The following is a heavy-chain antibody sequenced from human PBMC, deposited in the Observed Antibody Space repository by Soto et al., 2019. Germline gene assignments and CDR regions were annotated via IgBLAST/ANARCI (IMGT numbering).Heavy chain of an antibody. CDR2: TYYNGNA. J-gene: IGHJ5*02. D-gene: IGHD2-2*01. Sequence: SETLSLTCTVSGASIDRSNYYWDWIRQPPGKGLEWIGTTYYNGNAYYNPSLKSRVTMSVDTSKNQFSLKLISVTAADTAVYYCARVPTPWGQGTLVTSPQ. CDR1: GASIDRSNYY. CDR3: ARVPTP. V-gene: IGHV4-39*02.